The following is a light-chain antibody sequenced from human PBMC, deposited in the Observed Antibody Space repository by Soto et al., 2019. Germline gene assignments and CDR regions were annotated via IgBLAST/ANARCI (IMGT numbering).Light chain of an antibody. CDR3: QQYSSDSNT. CDR2: KAS. V-gene: IGKV1-5*03. CDR1: QDINIW. Sequence: DIQMTQSPSTLSASVGDRVTITCRASQDINIWLAWYQQKPGKAPKLLIYKASTLERGVPSRFIGSGSGTDFTLAISSLQPDDFAPYYCQQYSSDSNTFGQGTRLDIK. J-gene: IGKJ2*01.